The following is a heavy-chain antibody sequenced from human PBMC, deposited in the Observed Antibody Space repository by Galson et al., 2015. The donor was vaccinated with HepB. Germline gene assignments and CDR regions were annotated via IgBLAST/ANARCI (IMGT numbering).Heavy chain of an antibody. CDR2: INPSGGYR. CDR3: ARAKAGGMVDRPFDY. J-gene: IGHJ4*02. CDR1: GYSFITYY. V-gene: IGHV1-46*01. D-gene: IGHD2-15*01. Sequence: SVKVSCKASGYSFITYYIHWVRQAPGQGLEWMGIINPSGGYRSYAQKFQGRVTLTRDTSTSTVYMELNSLTSEDTAVYFCARAKAGGMVDRPFDYWGQGTLVTVSS.